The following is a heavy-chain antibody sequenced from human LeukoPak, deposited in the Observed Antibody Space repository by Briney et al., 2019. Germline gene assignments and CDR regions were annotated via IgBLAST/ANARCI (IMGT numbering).Heavy chain of an antibody. Sequence: GGSLRLSCAASGFTFSSYEMNWVRQAPGKGLEWVSYISSSGSTIYYADSVKGRFTISRDNSMNTQYLQMNSLRAEDTAVFYCATFGSGSRRTNSFDYWGQGTLVIVSS. V-gene: IGHV3-48*03. D-gene: IGHD3-10*01. CDR1: GFTFSSYE. J-gene: IGHJ4*02. CDR2: ISSSGSTI. CDR3: ATFGSGSRRTNSFDY.